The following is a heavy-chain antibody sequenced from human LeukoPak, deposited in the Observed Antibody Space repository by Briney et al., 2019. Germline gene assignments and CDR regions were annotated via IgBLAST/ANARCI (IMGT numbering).Heavy chain of an antibody. CDR2: IYFSGTT. V-gene: IGHV4-59*01. J-gene: IGHJ6*03. D-gene: IGHD1-26*01. CDR1: GGSFSGYY. CDR3: ARISPSSGTYWENFYYYMDV. Sequence: PSETLSLTCAVYGGSFSGYYWTWVRQPPGKGLEWIGCIYFSGTTNYNPSLKSRVTISLDTSNNQFSLKLTSVTAADTTVYYCARISPSSGTYWENFYYYMDVWGKGTTVTVSS.